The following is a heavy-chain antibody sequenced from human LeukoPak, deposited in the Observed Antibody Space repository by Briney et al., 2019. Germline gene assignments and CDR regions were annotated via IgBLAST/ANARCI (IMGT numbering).Heavy chain of an antibody. CDR3: ARTYCSSTSRYTFDY. J-gene: IGHJ4*02. V-gene: IGHV1-3*01. D-gene: IGHD2-2*02. CDR1: GYTFTSYA. Sequence: ASVKVSCKASGYTFTSYAMHWVRQAPGQRLEWMGWINAGNGNTRYSQKFQGRVTITRDTSASTAYMELSSLRSEDTAVYYCARTYCSSTSRYTFDYWGQGTLVTVSS. CDR2: INAGNGNT.